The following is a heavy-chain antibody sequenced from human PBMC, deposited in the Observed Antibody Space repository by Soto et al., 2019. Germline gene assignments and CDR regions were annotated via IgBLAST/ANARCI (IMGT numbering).Heavy chain of an antibody. CDR1: GFTFSSYA. CDR3: AKAAVAGTLGPYYFAY. Sequence: GGSLRLSCAASGFTFSSYAMSWVRQAPGKGLEWVSAISGSGGSSYYADSVKGRFTISRDNSKNTLYLQMNSLRAEDTAVYYCAKAAVAGTLGPYYFAYWGKGTLVTVSS. CDR2: ISGSGGSS. D-gene: IGHD6-19*01. V-gene: IGHV3-23*01. J-gene: IGHJ4*02.